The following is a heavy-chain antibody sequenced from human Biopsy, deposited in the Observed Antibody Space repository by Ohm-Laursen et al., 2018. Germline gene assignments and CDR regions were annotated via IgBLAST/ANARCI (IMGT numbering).Heavy chain of an antibody. CDR2: IFNSANT. Sequence: PSQTLSLTCTVSGGSISSGGSYWSWIRQRPGKGLEWIGYIFNSANTYYNPSLKNLITISGDTSKNQFSLKLNSVTAADTAVYYCARGDYFDSNGYFWFDPWGQGTLVTVPS. CDR1: GGSISSGGSY. D-gene: IGHD3-22*01. J-gene: IGHJ5*02. CDR3: ARGDYFDSNGYFWFDP. V-gene: IGHV4-31*01.